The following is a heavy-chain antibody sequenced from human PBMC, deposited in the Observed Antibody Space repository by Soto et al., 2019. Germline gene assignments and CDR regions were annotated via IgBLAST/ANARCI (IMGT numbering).Heavy chain of an antibody. D-gene: IGHD1-1*01. CDR1: GFTFSSYG. V-gene: IGHV3-30*18. Sequence: QVRLVESGGGVVQPGKSLRLSCAASGFTFSSYGMHWVRQAPGKGLEWVAVISYDGSNQYYADSVKGRFTISGDNSKDTLYLQMNSLRPEDTAVYYCAKELLERRYFDYWGQGTLVTVSS. CDR2: ISYDGSNQ. J-gene: IGHJ4*02. CDR3: AKELLERRYFDY.